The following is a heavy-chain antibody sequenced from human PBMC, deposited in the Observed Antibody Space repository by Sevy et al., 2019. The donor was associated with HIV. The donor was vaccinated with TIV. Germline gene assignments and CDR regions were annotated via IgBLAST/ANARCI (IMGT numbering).Heavy chain of an antibody. V-gene: IGHV3-13*03. Sequence: GGSLRLSCAACKFTFSYFRDMHWVRQIPGKGLEWVSGISVDGDTDNLGSVRGQFTVSRENVKNFLNLQIITLRAGDTAVGDAYDIWGQGTLVTVSS. J-gene: IGHJ3*02. CDR1: KFTFSYFRD. D-gene: IGHD3-10*01. CDR3: YDI. CDR2: ISVDGDT.